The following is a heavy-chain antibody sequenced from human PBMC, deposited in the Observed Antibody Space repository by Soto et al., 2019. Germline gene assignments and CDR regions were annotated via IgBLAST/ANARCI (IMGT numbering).Heavy chain of an antibody. Sequence: QVTLKESGPVLVKPTETLTLTCTVSGFSLSRADVGVSWIRQPPGKAPEWLAHIFSNDEKSYSTSLKSSLTISKDTSKSQVVLMMTNVDPVDTATYYCARISRYGYDFDYWGQGTLVTVSS. CDR1: GFSLSRADVG. V-gene: IGHV2-26*02. CDR3: ARISRYGYDFDY. D-gene: IGHD5-12*01. J-gene: IGHJ4*02. CDR2: IFSNDEK.